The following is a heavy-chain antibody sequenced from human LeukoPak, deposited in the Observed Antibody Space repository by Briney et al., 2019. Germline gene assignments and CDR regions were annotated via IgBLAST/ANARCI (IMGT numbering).Heavy chain of an antibody. CDR2: IYYSGST. CDR3: ARDRGDYDSSGYYGYFDC. Sequence: SETQSLTCTVSGGSIRSHYWSWIWQPPGKGLEWIGYIYYSGSTNYNPSLTSRVTISVDTSKNQFSLKLSSVTAADTAVYYCARDRGDYDSSGYYGYFDCWGQGTLVTVSS. D-gene: IGHD3-22*01. J-gene: IGHJ4*02. V-gene: IGHV4-59*11. CDR1: GGSIRSHY.